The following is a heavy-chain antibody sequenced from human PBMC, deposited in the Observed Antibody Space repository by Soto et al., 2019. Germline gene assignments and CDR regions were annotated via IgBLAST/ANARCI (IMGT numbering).Heavy chain of an antibody. D-gene: IGHD6-6*01. CDR2: IYYSGST. Sequence: SETLFLTCTVSGGSISSYYWSWIRQPPGKGLEWIGYIYYSGSTNYNPSLKSRVTISVDTSKNQFSLKLSSVTAADTAVYYCARGESSSSSQAFDIWGQGTMVTVSS. CDR3: ARGESSSSSQAFDI. CDR1: GGSISSYY. V-gene: IGHV4-59*01. J-gene: IGHJ3*02.